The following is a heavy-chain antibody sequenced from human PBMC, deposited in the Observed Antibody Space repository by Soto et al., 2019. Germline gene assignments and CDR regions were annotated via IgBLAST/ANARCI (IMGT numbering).Heavy chain of an antibody. CDR1: GFTFNSAW. Sequence: LRLSCAASGFTFNSAWLNWVRQAPGKGLEFVGRIKSKVDGGTTDYAAPVKGRFTISRDDSKDTLYLQMNNLKTEDTAVYYCTKDLPTLIPQVDYWGQGTLVTVSS. CDR2: IKSKVDGGTT. J-gene: IGHJ4*02. V-gene: IGHV3-15*07. CDR3: TKDLPTLIPQVDY. D-gene: IGHD4-4*01.